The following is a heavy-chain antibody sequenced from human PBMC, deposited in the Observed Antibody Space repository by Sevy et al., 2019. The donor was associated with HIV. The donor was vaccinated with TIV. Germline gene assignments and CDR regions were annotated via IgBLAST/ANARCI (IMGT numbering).Heavy chain of an antibody. CDR2: MSPGDSDP. CDR1: AYTFTTHW. Sequence: GESLKSSCKGSAYTFTTHWIGWVRQMPGKGLEWMGIMSPGDSDPRYSPSFQGQVTMSVDKSVSTAYLQWHSLETSDTAIYYCARLDSYSIGWSPRYYFDYRGQGTLVTVSS. D-gene: IGHD6-19*01. J-gene: IGHJ4*02. V-gene: IGHV5-51*01. CDR3: ARLDSYSIGWSPRYYFDY.